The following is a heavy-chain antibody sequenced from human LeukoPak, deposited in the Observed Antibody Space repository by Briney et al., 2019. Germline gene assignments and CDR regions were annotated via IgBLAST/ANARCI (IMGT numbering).Heavy chain of an antibody. V-gene: IGHV3-30*02. CDR1: GFTFSSYG. CDR3: AKDQGFVVPAARDYYFDY. CDR2: IRFDGSNK. Sequence: GGSLRLSCAASGFTFSSYGIHWVRQAPGKGLEWVAFIRFDGSNKHYADSVKGRFTISRYNSKNTLHLQMHSLRPEDTAVYYCAKDQGFVVPAARDYYFDYWGQGTLVTVSS. J-gene: IGHJ4*02. D-gene: IGHD2-2*01.